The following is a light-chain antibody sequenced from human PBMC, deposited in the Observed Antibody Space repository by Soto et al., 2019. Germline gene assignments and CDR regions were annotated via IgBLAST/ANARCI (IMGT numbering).Light chain of an antibody. J-gene: IGKJ5*01. V-gene: IGKV1-33*01. CDR3: QQYYDLPIT. Sequence: DIQITQSPSSLSSSVGDRVTITCQAIQDIDKYLNWYQQKPGKAPKLLIDDVTNLETGVPSRFSGSGSGTHFTFTIGSLQPEDIATYYCQQYYDLPITFGQGTRLEIK. CDR1: QDIDKY. CDR2: DVT.